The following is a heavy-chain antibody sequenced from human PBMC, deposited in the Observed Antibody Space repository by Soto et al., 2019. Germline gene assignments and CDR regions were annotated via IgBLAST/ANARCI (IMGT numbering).Heavy chain of an antibody. D-gene: IGHD3-22*01. Sequence: QVQLVQSGAEVKKPGASVKASCKASGYTFTSYAMHWVRQAPGQRLEWMGWINAGNGNTKYSQKFQGRVTITRDTSESTAYMELSSLRSEVTAVYYCAIDYYDSSGHFYYFDHWGQGTLVTVSS. CDR1: GYTFTSYA. CDR3: AIDYYDSSGHFYYFDH. CDR2: INAGNGNT. J-gene: IGHJ4*02. V-gene: IGHV1-3*01.